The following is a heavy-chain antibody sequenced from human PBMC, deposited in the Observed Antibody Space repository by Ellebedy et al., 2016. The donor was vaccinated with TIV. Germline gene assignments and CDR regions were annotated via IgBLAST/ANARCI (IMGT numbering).Heavy chain of an antibody. V-gene: IGHV1-2*02. Sequence: ASVKVSCKASGYTFTGYYMHWVRQAPGQGLQWMGWINPNSGGTNYAQKFQGRVTMTRDTSISTAYMELSRLRSDDTAVYYCARDDCSGGSCYHYWGQGTLVTVSS. J-gene: IGHJ4*02. D-gene: IGHD2-15*01. CDR2: INPNSGGT. CDR3: ARDDCSGGSCYHY. CDR1: GYTFTGYY.